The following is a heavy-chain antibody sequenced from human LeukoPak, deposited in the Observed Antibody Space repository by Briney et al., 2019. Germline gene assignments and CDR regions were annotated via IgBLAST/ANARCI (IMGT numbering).Heavy chain of an antibody. CDR2: IKKDGSEK. CDR1: GFTFSNYW. CDR3: ARERHDYVWGSYRYTLGWPDY. V-gene: IGHV3-7*01. J-gene: IGHJ4*02. Sequence: GGSLRLSCVASGFTFSNYWMSWVRQAPGKGLEWVANIKKDGSEKYYVDSVKGRFTISRDKAKNSLYLQMNSLRAEDTAVYYCARERHDYVWGSYRYTLGWPDYWGQGTLVTVSS. D-gene: IGHD3-16*02.